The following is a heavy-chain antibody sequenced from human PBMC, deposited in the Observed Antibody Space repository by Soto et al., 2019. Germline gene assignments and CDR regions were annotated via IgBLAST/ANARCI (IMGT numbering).Heavy chain of an antibody. D-gene: IGHD5-12*01. J-gene: IGHJ6*02. CDR2: ISTYNGDT. CDR3: AREGVAPYYYYGMDV. V-gene: IGHV1-18*01. CDR1: GYTFTRSG. Sequence: QVQLVQSGAEVKKPGASVKVSCKASGYTFTRSGISWVRQAPGQGLEWMGWISTYNGDTNDAQKFQGRVTMTTDTSTSTAYMELRSLRSDDTAVYYCAREGVAPYYYYGMDVWGQGTTVTVS.